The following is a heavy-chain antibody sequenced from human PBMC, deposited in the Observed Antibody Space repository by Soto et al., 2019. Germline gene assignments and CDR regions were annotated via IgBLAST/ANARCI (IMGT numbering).Heavy chain of an antibody. J-gene: IGHJ4*02. V-gene: IGHV4-59*01. CDR3: ARGLVAMSLAY. D-gene: IGHD5-12*01. CDR1: GGSISSYC. CDR2: IYYSGST. Sequence: SETLSLTCPVSGGSISSYCRSWIRQPPGKGLEWIGYIYYSGSTNYNPSLKSRVTISLDTSKNQFYLKMSFVTAADTAVYYWARGLVAMSLAYWGRGTLVTVSS.